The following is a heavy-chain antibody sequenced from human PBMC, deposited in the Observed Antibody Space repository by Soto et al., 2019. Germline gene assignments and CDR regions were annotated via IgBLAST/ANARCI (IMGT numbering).Heavy chain of an antibody. CDR2: IFYSGST. V-gene: IGHV4-39*07. Sequence: PXXTLSLPFTVSGGSISSSSYYWGWIRQPPGKGLEWIGSIFYSGSTYYNPSLKSRVTISVDTSKNQFSLKLSSVTAADTAVYYCARVPSPWGQGTLVTVSS. CDR3: ARVPSP. J-gene: IGHJ5*02. CDR1: GGSISSSSYY.